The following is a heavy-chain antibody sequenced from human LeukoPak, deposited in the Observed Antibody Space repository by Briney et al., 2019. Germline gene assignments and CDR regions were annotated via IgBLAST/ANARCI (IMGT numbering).Heavy chain of an antibody. V-gene: IGHV1-2*02. D-gene: IGHD1-26*01. CDR3: ARLGGSLGLNYFDY. Sequence: ASVKVSCKASGYTFTGYYMHWVRQAPGQGLEWMGWINPNSGGTNYAQKFQGRVTMTRDTSISTAYMELSRLRSDDTAVYYCARLGGSLGLNYFDYWGQGTLVTVSS. CDR1: GYTFTGYY. CDR2: INPNSGGT. J-gene: IGHJ4*02.